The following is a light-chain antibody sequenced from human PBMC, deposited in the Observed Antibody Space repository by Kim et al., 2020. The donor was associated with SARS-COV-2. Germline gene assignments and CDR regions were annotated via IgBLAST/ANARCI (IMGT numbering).Light chain of an antibody. CDR2: QDS. CDR1: KLGDKY. Sequence: SYELTQPPSVSVSPGQTASITCSGDKLGDKYACWYQQKPGQSPVLVIYQDSKRPSGIPERFSGSNSGNTATLTISGTQAMEEADYYCQAWDSSTWVFGVG. J-gene: IGLJ3*02. V-gene: IGLV3-1*01. CDR3: QAWDSSTWV.